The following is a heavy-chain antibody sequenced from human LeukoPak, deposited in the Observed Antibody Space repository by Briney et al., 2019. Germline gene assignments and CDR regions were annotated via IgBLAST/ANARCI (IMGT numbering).Heavy chain of an antibody. V-gene: IGHV3-21*01. CDR2: ISSTTSYI. CDR3: ARDLSGIAGYTYGRGIDY. Sequence: PGGSLRLSCAASGFTFSSYSINWVRQAPGKGLEWVSSISSTTSYIYYADSVKGRFTISRDNAKNSLYLQMNSLRAEDTAVYYCARDLSGIAGYTYGRGIDYWGQGTLVTVSS. CDR1: GFTFSSYS. D-gene: IGHD5-18*01. J-gene: IGHJ4*02.